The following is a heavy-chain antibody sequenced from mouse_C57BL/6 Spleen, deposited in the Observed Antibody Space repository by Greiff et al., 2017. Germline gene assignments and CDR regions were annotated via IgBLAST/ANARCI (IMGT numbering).Heavy chain of an antibody. J-gene: IGHJ4*01. CDR1: GFTFSDYG. CDR3: ARKETGYAMDY. Sequence: EVKLMESGGGLVKPGGSLKLSCAASGFTFSDYGMHWVRQAPEKGLEWVAYISSGSSTIYYADSVKGRFTISRDNAKNTLFLQMTSLRSEDTAMYYCARKETGYAMDYWGQGTSATVSS. D-gene: IGHD4-1*01. CDR2: ISSGSSTI. V-gene: IGHV5-17*01.